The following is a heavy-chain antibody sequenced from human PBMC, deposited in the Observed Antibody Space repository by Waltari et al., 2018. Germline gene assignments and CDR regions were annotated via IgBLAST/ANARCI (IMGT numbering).Heavy chain of an antibody. CDR2: INCNKGDS. V-gene: IGHV1-2*02. Sequence: QVQLVQSGAEVKKPGASVKVSCKPSGLTFTSYHMHWGGQAPGQGLDGKGGINCNKGDSDYAQKFRGRVTLTRETSLSTIYMERNRRTSDETAVYYCAREDIVATKVFDDWGHGTLVTVSS. CDR3: AREDIVATKVFDD. J-gene: IGHJ4*01. D-gene: IGHD5-12*01. CDR1: GLTFTSYH.